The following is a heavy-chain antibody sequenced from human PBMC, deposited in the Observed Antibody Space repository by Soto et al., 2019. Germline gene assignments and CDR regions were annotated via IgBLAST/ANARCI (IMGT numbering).Heavy chain of an antibody. J-gene: IGHJ2*01. D-gene: IGHD5-12*01. CDR1: GFTFSDYY. CDR3: ARDKRGYSGYDYWYFDL. V-gene: IGHV3-11*06. CDR2: ISSSSSYT. Sequence: GGSLRLSCAASGFTFSDYYMSWIRQAPGKGLEWVSYISSSSSYTNYADSVKGRFTISRDNAKNSLYLQMNSLRAEDTAVYYCARDKRGYSGYDYWYFDLWGRGTLVTVSS.